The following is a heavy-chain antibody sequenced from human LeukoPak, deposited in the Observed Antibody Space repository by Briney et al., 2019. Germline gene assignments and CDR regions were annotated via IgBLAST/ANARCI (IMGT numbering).Heavy chain of an antibody. J-gene: IGHJ4*02. CDR3: AKDAQRGFDYSNSLEY. D-gene: IGHD4-11*01. CDR2: IWSDKSNR. CDR1: GFMFKHHA. Sequence: GGSLRLSCAASGFMFKHHAMHWVRQAPGKGLEWVAVIWSDKSNRFYADSVRGRFTISRDDSRKTVYLQMEGMTAEDTAIYYCAKDAQRGFDYSNSLEYWGQGALVTVAS. V-gene: IGHV3-33*06.